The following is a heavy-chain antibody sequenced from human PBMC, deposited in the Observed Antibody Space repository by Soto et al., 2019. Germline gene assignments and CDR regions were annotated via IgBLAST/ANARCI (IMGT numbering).Heavy chain of an antibody. CDR1: GGSFSGYY. Sequence: QVQLQQWGAGLLKPSETLSLTCAVYGGSFSGYYWSWIRQPPGKGLEWIGEINHSGSTNYNPSLKSRVPISVDTSETQFSLRLSSVTAADTAVYYCARTRRYCSGGSCYSSWGYYYYGMDVWGQGTTVTVSS. CDR2: INHSGST. CDR3: ARTRRYCSGGSCYSSWGYYYYGMDV. V-gene: IGHV4-34*01. J-gene: IGHJ6*02. D-gene: IGHD2-15*01.